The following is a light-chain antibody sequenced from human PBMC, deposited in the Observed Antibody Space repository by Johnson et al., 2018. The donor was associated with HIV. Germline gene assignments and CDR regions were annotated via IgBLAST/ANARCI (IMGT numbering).Light chain of an antibody. Sequence: QSMLTQPPSVSAAPGQKVTISCSGSSSNIGNNYVSWYQHLPGTAPKLLIYDNNKRPSGIPDRFSGSKSGTSATLGITGLQTGDEADYYCGTWDSSLSVVYVFGTGTKVTVL. CDR2: DNN. CDR3: GTWDSSLSVVYV. J-gene: IGLJ1*01. V-gene: IGLV1-51*01. CDR1: SSNIGNNY.